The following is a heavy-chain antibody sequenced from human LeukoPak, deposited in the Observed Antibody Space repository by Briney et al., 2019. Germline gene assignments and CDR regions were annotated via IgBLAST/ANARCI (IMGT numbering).Heavy chain of an antibody. D-gene: IGHD3-22*01. Sequence: GGSLRLSCAASGFTFSSYWMHWVRQAPGKGLVWVSRINSDGSSTSYADSVKGRSTISRDNAKNTLYLQMNSLRAEDTAVYYCARDRRGGYPRGYWGQGTLVTVSS. J-gene: IGHJ4*02. CDR3: ARDRRGGYPRGY. CDR1: GFTFSSYW. CDR2: INSDGSST. V-gene: IGHV3-74*01.